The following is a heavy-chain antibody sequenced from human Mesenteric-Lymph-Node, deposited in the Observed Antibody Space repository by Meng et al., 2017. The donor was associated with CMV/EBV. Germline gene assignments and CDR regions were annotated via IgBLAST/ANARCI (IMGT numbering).Heavy chain of an antibody. Sequence: GESLKISCGTSGFTLSDYWLSWVRRAPGKGLEWVASIKKDGSEIHYVDSVKGRFAISRDNSKNTLYLQMNSLRAEDTAVYYCARDRLLEWLLSSYYYGMDVWGQGTTVTVSS. J-gene: IGHJ6*02. CDR1: GFTLSDYW. CDR2: IKKDGSEI. D-gene: IGHD3-3*01. CDR3: ARDRLLEWLLSSYYYGMDV. V-gene: IGHV3-7*01.